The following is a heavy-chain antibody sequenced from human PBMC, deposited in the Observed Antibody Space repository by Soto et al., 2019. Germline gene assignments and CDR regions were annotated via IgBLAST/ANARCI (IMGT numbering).Heavy chain of an antibody. Sequence: QVQLQESGPGLVKPSQTLSLTCTVSGGSISSGDYYWSWIRQPPGKGLEWSRYIYYSGSTHYNPSLKSRVTIAVDTSQNHYSLKLSSVTAADTAVYDWARDAMVQTVGNDYGMDVWGQGTTVTVSS. CDR3: ARDAMVQTVGNDYGMDV. CDR2: IYYSGST. D-gene: IGHD5-18*01. J-gene: IGHJ6*02. CDR1: GGSISSGDYY. V-gene: IGHV4-30-4*01.